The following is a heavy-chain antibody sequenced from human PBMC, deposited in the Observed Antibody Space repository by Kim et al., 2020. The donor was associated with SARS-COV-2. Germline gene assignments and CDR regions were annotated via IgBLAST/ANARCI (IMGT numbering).Heavy chain of an antibody. D-gene: IGHD3-22*01. V-gene: IGHV4-31*02. CDR3: ARVRITMIVVVTYFDL. J-gene: IGHJ2*01. Sequence: PSLKSRVTISVDTSKNQFSRKLSSVTAADTAVYYCARVRITMIVVVTYFDLWGRGTLVTVSS.